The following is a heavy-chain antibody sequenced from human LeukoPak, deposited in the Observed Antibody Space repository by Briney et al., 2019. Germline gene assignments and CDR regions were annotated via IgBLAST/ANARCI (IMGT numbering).Heavy chain of an antibody. J-gene: IGHJ4*02. CDR3: TRGQKDFDC. Sequence: GGSLRLSCTGSGFSFRDYAMTWVRQAPGKGLEWVGFIRSKADSGTTEYDASVKGRFTISRGDSKTVAYLQMNSLKTDDTAIYYCTRGQKDFDCWGQGTLVTVSS. CDR2: IRSKADSGTT. CDR1: GFSFRDYA. V-gene: IGHV3-49*04.